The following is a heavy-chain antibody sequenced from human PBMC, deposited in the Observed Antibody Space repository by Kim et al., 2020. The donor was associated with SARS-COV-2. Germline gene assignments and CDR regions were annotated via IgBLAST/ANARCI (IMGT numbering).Heavy chain of an antibody. J-gene: IGHJ6*01. CDR1: GGSISSYY. V-gene: IGHV4-59*01. D-gene: IGHD6-19*01. CDR2: IYYSGST. CDR3: ARGISSGWPYYDYYYGMD. Sequence: SETLSLTCTVSGGSISSYYWSWIRQPPGKGLEWIGYIYYSGSTNYNPSLKSRVTISVDTSKNQFSLKLSSVTAADTAVYYCARGISSGWPYYDYYYGMD.